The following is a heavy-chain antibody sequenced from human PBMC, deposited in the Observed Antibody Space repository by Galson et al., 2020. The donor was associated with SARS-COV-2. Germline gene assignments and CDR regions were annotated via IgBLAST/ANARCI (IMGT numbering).Heavy chain of an antibody. J-gene: IGHJ4*02. Sequence: GESLKISCVVSGFTFSDYWMNWIRQAPGKGLEWVANLRGDGSETNYADSVQGRFSISRDNAVDTLYLELNSLRVDDTAVYYCTREGWQGGYWGQGTRVTVSS. D-gene: IGHD2-15*01. CDR2: LRGDGSET. CDR3: TREGWQGGY. CDR1: GFTFSDYW. V-gene: IGHV3-7*01.